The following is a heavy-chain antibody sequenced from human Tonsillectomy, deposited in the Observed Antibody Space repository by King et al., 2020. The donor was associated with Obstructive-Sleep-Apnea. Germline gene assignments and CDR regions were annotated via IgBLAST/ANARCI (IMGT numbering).Heavy chain of an antibody. CDR2: MNIDGSRT. Sequence: VQLVESGGGLVQPGGSLRLSCAGSGFTFSSYWMHWVRQAPGKGLVWVSRMNIDGSRTSYADSVKGRFTISRDNAKNTLYLQMNSLRAEDTAVYYCTRGGGADDNVGGTYRFVGDYWGQGTLVPVPS. J-gene: IGHJ4*02. CDR1: GFTFSSYW. V-gene: IGHV3-74*01. D-gene: IGHD3-16*02. CDR3: TRGGGADDNVGGTYRFVGDY.